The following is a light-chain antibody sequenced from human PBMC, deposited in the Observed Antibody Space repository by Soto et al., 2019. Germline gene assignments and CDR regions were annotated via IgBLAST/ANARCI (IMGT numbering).Light chain of an antibody. CDR1: QSVSSN. CDR3: QQYNVWPLT. Sequence: EIVMTQSPAPLSVSPGERATLSCRASQSVSSNLAWYQQKPGQTPKLLIYVASTRATGIPARFIGSGSWTEFTLTIRSLQSEDFEVYYCQQYNVWPLTFGGGTKVEFK. V-gene: IGKV3-15*01. J-gene: IGKJ4*01. CDR2: VAS.